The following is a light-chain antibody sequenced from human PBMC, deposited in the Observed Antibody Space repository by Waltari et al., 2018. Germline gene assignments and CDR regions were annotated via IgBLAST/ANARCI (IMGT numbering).Light chain of an antibody. CDR2: AAS. Sequence: IQLTQSPSPLSASVGDRVTITCRATQDIYTYLAWYQQEPGKAPKLLIYAASTLQSGVPSRFSGSGSGTDFTLTISSLQPEDFATYYCQQFNSYPRTFGQGTKVEIK. CDR1: QDIYTY. V-gene: IGKV1-9*01. CDR3: QQFNSYPRT. J-gene: IGKJ1*01.